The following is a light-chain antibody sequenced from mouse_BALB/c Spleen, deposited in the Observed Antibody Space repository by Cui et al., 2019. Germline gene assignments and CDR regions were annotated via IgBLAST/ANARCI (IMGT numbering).Light chain of an antibody. CDR2: STS. CDR3: HQWSNYPWT. J-gene: IGKJ1*01. CDR1: SSVSY. V-gene: IGKV4-80*01. Sequence: QIVLTQSPAIMSASLGEEITLTCSDSSSVSYMHWYQQKSGTSPKLLIYSTSNLASGVPSRFSGSGSGTFYSLTISSVEAEDAADYYCHQWSNYPWTFGGGTKLEIK.